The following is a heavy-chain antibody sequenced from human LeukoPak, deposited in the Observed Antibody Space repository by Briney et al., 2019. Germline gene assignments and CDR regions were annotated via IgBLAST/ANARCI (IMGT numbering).Heavy chain of an antibody. D-gene: IGHD1-14*01. V-gene: IGHV3-7*01. CDR2: VKEDGSEK. CDR1: GFLFSRYW. Sequence: GGSLRLSCAASGFLFSRYWMSWVRQAPGKGLEWVANVKEDGSEKYYVESMKGRFTISRDNVKNSLYLQINSLRAEDTAVYYCARDSFETDIDYWGQGTLVTVSS. CDR3: ARDSFETDIDY. J-gene: IGHJ4*02.